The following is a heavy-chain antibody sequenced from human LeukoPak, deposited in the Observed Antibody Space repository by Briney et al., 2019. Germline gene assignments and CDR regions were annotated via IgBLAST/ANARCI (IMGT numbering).Heavy chain of an antibody. D-gene: IGHD5-12*01. CDR1: GGTFSSYA. CDR2: IIPILGIA. J-gene: IGHJ4*02. Sequence: SVKVSCKASGGTFSSYAISWVRQAPGQGLEWMGRIIPILGIANYAQKFQGRVTITADKSTSTAHMELSSLRSGDTAVYYCARDRSWLRASYFDYWGQGTLVTVSS. CDR3: ARDRSWLRASYFDY. V-gene: IGHV1-69*04.